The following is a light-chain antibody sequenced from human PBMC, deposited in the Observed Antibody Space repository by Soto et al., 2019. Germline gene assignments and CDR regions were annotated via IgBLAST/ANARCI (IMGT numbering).Light chain of an antibody. CDR1: ESISSW. Sequence: DIQMTQSPSTLSASVGDRVTITCRASESISSWLAWFQQKPGKAPKLLIYKASILQSGVSSRFSGSESGTEFTLSISSLQPDDFATYFCQQDSAKWTFGQGNKVEIK. CDR3: QQDSAKWT. V-gene: IGKV1-5*03. J-gene: IGKJ1*01. CDR2: KAS.